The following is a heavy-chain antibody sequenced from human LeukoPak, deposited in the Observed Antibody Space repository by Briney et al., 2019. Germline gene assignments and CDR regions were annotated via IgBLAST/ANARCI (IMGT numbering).Heavy chain of an antibody. CDR1: GYTFTGCY. CDR3: ARVTPSRGITMVRASKFDY. D-gene: IGHD3-10*01. V-gene: IGHV1-2*02. CDR2: INPNSGGT. J-gene: IGHJ4*02. Sequence: GASVKVSCKASGYTFTGCYMHWVRQAPGQGLEWMGWINPNSGGTNYAQKFQGRVTMTRDTSISTAYMELSRLRSDDTAVYYCARVTPSRGITMVRASKFDYWGQGTLVTVSS.